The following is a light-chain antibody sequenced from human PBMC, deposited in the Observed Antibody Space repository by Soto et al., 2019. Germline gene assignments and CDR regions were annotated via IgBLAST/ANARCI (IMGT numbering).Light chain of an antibody. V-gene: IGLV2-14*01. CDR1: SSDVGGYNF. Sequence: QSVLTQPASVSGSPGQSITISCTGTSSDVGGYNFVSWYQQHPGKAPKLMIYDVTSRPSGVSNRSSGSKSGNTASLTISGLQAEDEADYYCLSYSSSTSPYVLGTGTKVTVL. J-gene: IGLJ1*01. CDR3: LSYSSSTSPYV. CDR2: DVT.